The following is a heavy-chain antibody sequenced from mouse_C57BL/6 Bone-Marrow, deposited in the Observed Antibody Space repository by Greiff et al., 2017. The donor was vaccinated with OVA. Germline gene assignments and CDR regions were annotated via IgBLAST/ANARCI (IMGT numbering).Heavy chain of an antibody. CDR1: GYTFTSYW. Sequence: QVQLQQPGAELVKPGASVKMSCKASGYTFTSYWITWVKQRPGQGLEWIGDIYPGSGSTNYNEKFKSKATLTVDTSSSTAYMQLSSLTSEDSAVYYCARTYYYGSSLYFDVWGTGTTVTVSS. J-gene: IGHJ1*03. V-gene: IGHV1-55*01. CDR3: ARTYYYGSSLYFDV. CDR2: IYPGSGST. D-gene: IGHD1-1*01.